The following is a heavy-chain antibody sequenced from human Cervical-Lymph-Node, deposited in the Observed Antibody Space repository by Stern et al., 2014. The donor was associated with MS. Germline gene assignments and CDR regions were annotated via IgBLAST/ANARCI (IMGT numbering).Heavy chain of an antibody. V-gene: IGHV4-59*01. CDR2: IYYSGTT. J-gene: IGHJ5*02. CDR3: ARATDL. Sequence: QVQLQESGPGLLRPSETLSLTCTVSGACITSYYWSWIRQPPGKGLEWIGYIYYSGTTNYNASLKGRVAISIDTSKTQFSLRLSSVTAADTAVYYCARATDLWGQGTLVTVSS. CDR1: GACITSYY.